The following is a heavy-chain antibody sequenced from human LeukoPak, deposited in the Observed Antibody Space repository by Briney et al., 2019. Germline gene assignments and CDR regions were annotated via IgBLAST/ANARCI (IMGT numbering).Heavy chain of an antibody. J-gene: IGHJ4*02. CDR3: ARALRYFDWSRSDYFDY. Sequence: GGSLRLSCAASGFTFSNYWMTWVRQAPGKGLEWVANIHQDGSEKYYVDSVKGRFSISRDNAKNSLFLQMNTLRAEDTALYYCARALRYFDWSRSDYFDYWGQGTLVTVSS. CDR2: IHQDGSEK. V-gene: IGHV3-7*03. CDR1: GFTFSNYW. D-gene: IGHD3-9*01.